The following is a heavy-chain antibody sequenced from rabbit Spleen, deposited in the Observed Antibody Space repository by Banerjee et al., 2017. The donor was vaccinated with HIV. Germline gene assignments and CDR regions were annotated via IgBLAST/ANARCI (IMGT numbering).Heavy chain of an antibody. CDR3: ARAIVPWLGLTRLDL. Sequence: QSLEESGGDLVKPGASLTLTCIASGIDFTKYYITWVRQAPGKGLEWIGIIYAAKGSTDYASWVNGRFTIASDNAQSTVDLKMTSLTAADTATYFCARAIVPWLGLTRLDLWGPGTLVTVS. CDR1: GIDFTKYY. CDR2: IYAAKGST. V-gene: IGHV1S43*01. J-gene: IGHJ3*01. D-gene: IGHD4-1*01.